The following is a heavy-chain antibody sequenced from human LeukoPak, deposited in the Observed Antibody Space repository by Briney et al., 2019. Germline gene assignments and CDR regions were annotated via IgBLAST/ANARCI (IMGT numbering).Heavy chain of an antibody. CDR2: IYSGGST. CDR3: AKDSPIAVLGYYFDY. J-gene: IGHJ4*02. Sequence: SGGSLRLSCAASEFSVGSNYMTWVRQAPGKGLEWVSLIYSGGSTYYADSVKGRFTISRDNSKNTLYLQMNSLRAEDTAVYYCAKDSPIAVLGYYFDYWGQGTLVTVSS. CDR1: EFSVGSNY. D-gene: IGHD6-19*01. V-gene: IGHV3-53*01.